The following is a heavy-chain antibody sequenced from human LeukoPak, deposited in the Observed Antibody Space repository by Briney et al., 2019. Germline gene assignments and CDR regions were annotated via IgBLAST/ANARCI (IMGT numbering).Heavy chain of an antibody. CDR2: IYSGGST. V-gene: IGHV3-53*01. J-gene: IGHJ4*02. CDR1: GFTFSSYA. CDR3: ARRSLKRDGYNYGFDY. D-gene: IGHD5-24*01. Sequence: GGSLRLSCAASGFTFSSYAMSWVRQAPGKGLEWVSVIYSGGSTYYADSVKGRFTISRDNSKNTLYLQMNSLRAEDTAVYYCARRSLKRDGYNYGFDYWGQGTLVTVSS.